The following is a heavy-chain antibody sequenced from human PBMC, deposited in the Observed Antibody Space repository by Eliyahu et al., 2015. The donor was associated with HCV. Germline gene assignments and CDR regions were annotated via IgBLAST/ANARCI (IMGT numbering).Heavy chain of an antibody. J-gene: IGHJ6*02. Sequence: QVQLQESGPGLVKPSETLSLTCTVSGGSISSYYWSWIRQPPGKGLGWIGYIYYSGSTNYXPSLKSRVTISVDTSKNQFSLKLSSVTAADTAVYYCASIAAPPAYYYYGMDVWGQGTTVTVSS. CDR3: ASIAAPPAYYYYGMDV. CDR2: IYYSGST. V-gene: IGHV4-59*01. CDR1: GGSISSYY. D-gene: IGHD6-13*01.